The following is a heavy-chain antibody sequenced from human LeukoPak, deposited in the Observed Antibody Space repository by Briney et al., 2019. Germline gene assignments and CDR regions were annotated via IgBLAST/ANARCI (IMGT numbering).Heavy chain of an antibody. Sequence: GGSLRLSCAASGFNFSSYGMHWVRQAPGKGLEWVAVISYDGSNKYYADSVKGRFTISRDNSKNTLYLQMNSLRAEDTAVYYCARDLGQWNLNGGYYFDYWGQGTLVTVSS. D-gene: IGHD6-19*01. CDR2: ISYDGSNK. CDR1: GFNFSSYG. J-gene: IGHJ4*02. CDR3: ARDLGQWNLNGGYYFDY. V-gene: IGHV3-30*03.